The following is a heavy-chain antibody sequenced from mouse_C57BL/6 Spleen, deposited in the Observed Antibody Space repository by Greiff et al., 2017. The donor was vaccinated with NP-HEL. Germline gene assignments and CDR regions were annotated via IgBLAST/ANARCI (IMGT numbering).Heavy chain of an antibody. CDR2: INPNNGGT. Sequence: EVQLQQSGPELVKPGASVKMSCKASGYTFTDYNMHWVKQSHGKSLEWIGYINPNNGGTSYNQKFKGKATLTVNKSSSTAYMELRSLTSEDSAVYYCARGAYYGSSYYYAMDYWGQGTSVTVSS. CDR3: ARGAYYGSSYYYAMDY. J-gene: IGHJ4*01. D-gene: IGHD1-1*01. V-gene: IGHV1-22*01. CDR1: GYTFTDYN.